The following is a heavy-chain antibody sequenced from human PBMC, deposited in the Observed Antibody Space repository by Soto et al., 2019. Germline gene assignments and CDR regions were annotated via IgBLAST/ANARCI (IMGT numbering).Heavy chain of an antibody. CDR3: VREGGYSLYYFDY. CDR1: GGSISNYY. Sequence: PLETLSLTCTVSGGSISNYYWSWIRQPAGKGLEWIGRIYTSGNANYNPSLKSRVAMSVDTSKNQFSVKLSSVTAADTAVYYCVREGGYSLYYFDYWGQGALVTVSS. D-gene: IGHD4-4*01. J-gene: IGHJ4*02. V-gene: IGHV4-4*07. CDR2: IYTSGNA.